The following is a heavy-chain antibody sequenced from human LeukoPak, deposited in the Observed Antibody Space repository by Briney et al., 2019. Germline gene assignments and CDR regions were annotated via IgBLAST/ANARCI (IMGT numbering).Heavy chain of an antibody. CDR3: AKDRSSSFSGFLEY. Sequence: GGSLRLSCAASGFTFSTHGMNWVRQAPGKGLEWVSFIDTTTSYKYYADSVKGRFTISRDNSKNTLYLQMNSLRAEDTAVYYCAKDRSSSFSGFLEYWGQGTLVTVSS. D-gene: IGHD6-6*01. V-gene: IGHV3-21*04. J-gene: IGHJ4*02. CDR2: IDTTTSYK. CDR1: GFTFSTHG.